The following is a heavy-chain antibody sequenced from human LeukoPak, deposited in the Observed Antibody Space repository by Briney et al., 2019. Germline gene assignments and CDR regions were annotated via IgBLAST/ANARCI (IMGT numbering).Heavy chain of an antibody. Sequence: GGSLRLSCVASGFTLSSYSMNWLRQAPGLGLEWVSSISCTSSYIFYTDSVKGRFTISRDNAKNSLYLQMNSLRAEDTAVYYCARDFLCRSSWGQSRYYYYGMDVWGEKTTVTLSS. D-gene: IGHD3-16*01. CDR1: GFTLSSYS. CDR2: ISCTSSYI. J-gene: IGHJ6*01. V-gene: IGHV3-21*01. CDR3: ARDFLCRSSWGQSRYYYYGMDV.